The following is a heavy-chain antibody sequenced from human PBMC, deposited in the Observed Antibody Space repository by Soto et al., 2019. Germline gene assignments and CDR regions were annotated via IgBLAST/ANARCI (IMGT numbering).Heavy chain of an antibody. J-gene: IGHJ4*02. CDR3: ARSGSGSYQRPPDY. D-gene: IGHD3-10*01. CDR1: GFTVSSNY. Sequence: EVQLVETGGGLIQPGGSLRLSCAASGFTVSSNYMSWVRQAPGKGLEWVSVIYSGGSTYYADSVKGRFTISRDNSKNTLNLQMNSLRAEDTAVYYCARSGSGSYQRPPDYWGQGTLVTVSS. CDR2: IYSGGST. V-gene: IGHV3-53*02.